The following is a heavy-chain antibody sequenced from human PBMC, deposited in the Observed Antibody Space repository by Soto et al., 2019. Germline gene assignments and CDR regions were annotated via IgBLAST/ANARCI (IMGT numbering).Heavy chain of an antibody. D-gene: IGHD6-13*01. CDR2: ISYDGSNK. CDR3: ARALYSSSWWTYLDY. V-gene: IGHV3-30-3*01. CDR1: GFTFSSYA. Sequence: GGSLRLSCAASGFTFSSYAMHWVRQAPGKGLEWVAVISYDGSNKYYADSVKGRFTISRDNSKNTLYLQMNSLRAEDTAVYYCARALYSSSWWTYLDYWGQGTLVTVSS. J-gene: IGHJ4*02.